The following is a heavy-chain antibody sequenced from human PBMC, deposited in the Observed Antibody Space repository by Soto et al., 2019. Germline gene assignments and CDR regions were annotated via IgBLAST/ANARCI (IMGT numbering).Heavy chain of an antibody. Sequence: GGSLRLSCAASGFSLSSYAMSWVRQAPGKGLEWVSTISGSGGSTYYADSVKGRFTISRDNSKKTLYLQMNSLRAEDTAVYYCTKRSAFDIWGQGTMVTVSS. CDR3: TKRSAFDI. V-gene: IGHV3-23*01. CDR1: GFSLSSYA. CDR2: ISGSGGST. J-gene: IGHJ3*02.